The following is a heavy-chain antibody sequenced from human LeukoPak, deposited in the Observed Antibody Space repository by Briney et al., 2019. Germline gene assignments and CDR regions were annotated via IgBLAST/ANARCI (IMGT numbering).Heavy chain of an antibody. CDR3: ARALYCGGDCYYFDY. V-gene: IGHV1-69*06. J-gene: IGHJ4*02. CDR1: GGTFSSYA. D-gene: IGHD2-21*02. Sequence: EASVKVSCKASGGTFSSYAISWVRQAPGQGLEWMGGIIPIFGTANYAQKFQGRVTITADKSTSTAYMELSSLRSEDTAVYYCARALYCGGDCYYFDYWGQGTLVTVSS. CDR2: IIPIFGTA.